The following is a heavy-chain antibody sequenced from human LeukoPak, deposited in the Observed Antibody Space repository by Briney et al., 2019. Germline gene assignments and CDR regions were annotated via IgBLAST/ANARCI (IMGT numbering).Heavy chain of an antibody. CDR2: IYSDGSVT. V-gene: IGHV3-74*01. CDR3: ARIRLGYFFDY. J-gene: IGHJ4*02. CDR1: GFSLTSYG. Sequence: GGSLRLSCAASGFSLTSYGMSWVRQAPGKGLVWVSRIYSDGSVTNYADSVKGRFTISRDTAKNTLYLQMNSLGVEDTAIYYCARIRLGYFFDYWGQGTLATVSS. D-gene: IGHD3-22*01.